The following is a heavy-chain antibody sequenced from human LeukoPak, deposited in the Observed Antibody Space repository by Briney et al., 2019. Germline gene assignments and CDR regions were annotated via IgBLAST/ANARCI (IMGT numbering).Heavy chain of an antibody. J-gene: IGHJ4*02. V-gene: IGHV1-69*13. D-gene: IGHD6-19*01. CDR2: IIPIFGTA. Sequence: ASVKVSFKASGGTFSSYAISWVRQAPGQGLEWMGGIIPIFGTANYAQKFQGRVTITADESTSTAYMELSSLRSEDTAVYYCARDPVAGTNVYWGQGTLVTVSS. CDR1: GGTFSSYA. CDR3: ARDPVAGTNVY.